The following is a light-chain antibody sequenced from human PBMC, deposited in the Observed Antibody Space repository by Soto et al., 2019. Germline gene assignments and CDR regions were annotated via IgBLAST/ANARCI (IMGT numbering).Light chain of an antibody. CDR1: SGHSSYA. V-gene: IGLV4-69*01. J-gene: IGLJ3*02. Sequence: QSVLTQSPSASASLGASVKLTCTLSSGHSSYAIAWHQQKPEKGPRYLMKLDSDGSHSKGDGIPDRFSGSSSGAERYLTISSLQSEDEADYYCQTWDTGIRVFGGGTQLTVL. CDR3: QTWDTGIRV. CDR2: LDSDGSH.